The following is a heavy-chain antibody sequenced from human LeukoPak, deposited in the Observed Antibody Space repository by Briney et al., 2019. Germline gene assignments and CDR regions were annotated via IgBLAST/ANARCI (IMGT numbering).Heavy chain of an antibody. Sequence: ASVKVSCKASGYTFTGYYMHWVRQAPGHGLEWMGRINPNSGGTNYAQKFQRRVTMTRDTSISTAYMELSRLRSDDTAVYYCARDMSPENSQIDYWGQGTLVTVSS. CDR2: INPNSGGT. D-gene: IGHD3-10*02. CDR1: GYTFTGYY. J-gene: IGHJ4*02. V-gene: IGHV1-2*06. CDR3: ARDMSPENSQIDY.